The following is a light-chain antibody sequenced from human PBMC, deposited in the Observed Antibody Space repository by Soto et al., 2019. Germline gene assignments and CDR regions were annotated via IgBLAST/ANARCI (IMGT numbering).Light chain of an antibody. CDR3: QQHSSF. CDR2: DAS. CDR1: QSVSRK. J-gene: IGKJ3*01. V-gene: IGKV3-11*01. Sequence: PGTVSLSQGQRPTLSCRASQSVSRKLAWYQQIPGQAPRLLIYDASNRATGIPARFSGSGSGTDFTLTIRSIEPEDFAIYYCQQHSSFFRHGTKVDI.